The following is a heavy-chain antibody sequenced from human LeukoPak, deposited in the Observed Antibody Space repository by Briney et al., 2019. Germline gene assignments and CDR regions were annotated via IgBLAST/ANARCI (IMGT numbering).Heavy chain of an antibody. Sequence: ASVTVSFKASGYTSTGYYMHWVRQAPGQGLEWMGWINPNSGGTNYAQKFQGWVTMTRDTSISTAYMELSRLRSDDTAVYYCARALSSWYNFDYWGQGTLVTVSS. CDR2: INPNSGGT. CDR1: GYTSTGYY. CDR3: ARALSSWYNFDY. D-gene: IGHD6-13*01. J-gene: IGHJ4*02. V-gene: IGHV1-2*04.